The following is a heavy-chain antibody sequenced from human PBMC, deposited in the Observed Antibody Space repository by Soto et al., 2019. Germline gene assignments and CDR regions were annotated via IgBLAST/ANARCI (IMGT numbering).Heavy chain of an antibody. CDR2: ISAYNGNT. CDR3: ASTGSVCRGGSCYSGWFDP. D-gene: IGHD2-15*01. CDR1: GYTFTSYG. V-gene: IGHV1-18*04. Sequence: AAVKVSCKASGYTFTSYGISWVRQAPGQVLEWMGWISAYNGNTNYAQKLQGRVTMTTDTSTSTAYMELRSLRSDDTAVYYCASTGSVCRGGSCYSGWFDPWGQGTLVTVSS. J-gene: IGHJ5*02.